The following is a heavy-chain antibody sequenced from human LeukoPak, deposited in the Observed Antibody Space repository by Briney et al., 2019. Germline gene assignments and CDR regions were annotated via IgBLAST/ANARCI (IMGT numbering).Heavy chain of an antibody. D-gene: IGHD5-24*01. CDR2: ISSTGST. Sequence: SETLSLTCTVSGGSVNSGSYYWSWTRQPPGKGLEWIECISSTGSTYYNPSLQSRVTISLDTSKNQFSLILSSVTAADTAVYYCAREDGYSQADSWGQGILVTVSS. J-gene: IGHJ4*02. CDR1: GGSVNSGSYY. CDR3: AREDGYSQADS. V-gene: IGHV4-61*01.